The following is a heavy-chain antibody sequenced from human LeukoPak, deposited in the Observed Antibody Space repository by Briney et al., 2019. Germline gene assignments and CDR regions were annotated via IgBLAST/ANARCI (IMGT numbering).Heavy chain of an antibody. Sequence: GGSLRLSCAASGFTSSSYWMSWVRQAPGKGLEWVANIKQDGSEKYYVDSVKGRFTISRDNAKNSLYLQMNSLRAEDTAVYYCARSQIAAAPYYWGQGTLVTVSS. CDR1: GFTSSSYW. CDR2: IKQDGSEK. V-gene: IGHV3-7*03. J-gene: IGHJ4*02. CDR3: ARSQIAAAPYY. D-gene: IGHD6-13*01.